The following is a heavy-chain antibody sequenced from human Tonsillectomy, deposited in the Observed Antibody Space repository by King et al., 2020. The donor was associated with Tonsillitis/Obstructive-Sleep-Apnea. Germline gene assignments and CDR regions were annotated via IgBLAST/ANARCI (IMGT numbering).Heavy chain of an antibody. CDR3: ARSPRRRDGYNYGAFDY. V-gene: IGHV4-31*03. CDR1: GGSISSGGYY. Sequence: QLQESGPGLVKPSQTLSLTCTVSGGSISSGGYYWGWIRQHPGKGLEWIGYIYYSGSTYYNPSLKSRVTISVDTSKNQFSLKLSSVTAADTAVYYCARSPRRRDGYNYGAFDYWGQGTLVTVSS. D-gene: IGHD5-24*01. CDR2: IYYSGST. J-gene: IGHJ4*02.